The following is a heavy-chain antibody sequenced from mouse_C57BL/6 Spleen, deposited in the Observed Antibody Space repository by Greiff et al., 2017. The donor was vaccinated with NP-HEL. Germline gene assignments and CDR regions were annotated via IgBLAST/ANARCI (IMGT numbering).Heavy chain of an antibody. CDR2: IDPSDSET. V-gene: IGHV1-52*01. J-gene: IGHJ4*01. Sequence: QVHVKQPGAELVRPGSSVKLSCKASGYTFTSYWMHWVKQRPIQGLEWIGNIDPSDSETHYNQKFKDKATLTVDKSSSTAYMQLSSLTSEDSAVYYCARSAQATLYYAMDYWGQGTSVTVSS. CDR1: GYTFTSYW. CDR3: ARSAQATLYYAMDY. D-gene: IGHD3-2*02.